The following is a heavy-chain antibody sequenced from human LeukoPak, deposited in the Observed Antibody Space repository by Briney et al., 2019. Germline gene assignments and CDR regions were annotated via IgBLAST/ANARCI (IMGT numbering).Heavy chain of an antibody. CDR3: ARGEDYDYVWGSYRYTFFDY. D-gene: IGHD3-16*02. CDR2: IIPILGIA. CDR1: GGTFISYT. J-gene: IGHJ4*02. V-gene: IGHV1-69*02. Sequence: SVKVSCKASGGTFISYTISWVRQAPGQGLEWMGRIIPILGIANYAQKFQGRVTITADKSTSTAYMELSSLRSEDTAVYYCARGEDYDYVWGSYRYTFFDYWGQGTLVTVSS.